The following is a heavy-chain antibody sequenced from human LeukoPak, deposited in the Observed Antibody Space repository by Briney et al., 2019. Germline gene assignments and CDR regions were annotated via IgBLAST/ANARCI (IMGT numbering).Heavy chain of an antibody. J-gene: IGHJ3*02. Sequence: GASMKVSCKVSGYTLTELSMHWVRQAPGKGLEWMGGFDPEDGETIYAQKFQGRVTMTEDTSTDTAYMELSSLRSEDTAVYYCATRWGMVQGDDRSRDAFDIWGQGTMVTVSS. V-gene: IGHV1-24*01. CDR1: GYTLTELS. CDR3: ATRWGMVQGDDRSRDAFDI. CDR2: FDPEDGET. D-gene: IGHD3-10*01.